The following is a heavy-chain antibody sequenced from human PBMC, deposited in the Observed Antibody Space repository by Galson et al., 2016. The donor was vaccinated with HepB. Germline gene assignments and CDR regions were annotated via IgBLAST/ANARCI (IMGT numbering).Heavy chain of an antibody. Sequence: SVKVSCKASGYTFTDYYMHWVRQAPGQGLEWMGWINCNSGGTSFAQKFQGRVTMTRDTSISTAYMELSGLRSDDTAMYYCARENKKRTESGPNGLDVWGQGTTVTVSS. D-gene: IGHD6-25*01. CDR3: ARENKKRTESGPNGLDV. CDR2: INCNSGGT. J-gene: IGHJ6*02. V-gene: IGHV1-2*02. CDR1: GYTFTDYY.